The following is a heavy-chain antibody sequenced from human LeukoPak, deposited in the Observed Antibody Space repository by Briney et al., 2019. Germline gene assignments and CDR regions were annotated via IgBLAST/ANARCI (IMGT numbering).Heavy chain of an antibody. CDR2: ISPYDGDT. J-gene: IGHJ3*02. Sequence: ASVKVSCKASGYSFTTNGVSWVRQAPGQGLEWLAWISPYDGDTNYTPDLQGRVTLSTDTSTSTAYMELTSLRSDDTAVYYCARLRGGIYSSRDAFDIWGQGPMVTVSS. V-gene: IGHV1-18*04. CDR1: GYSFTTNG. D-gene: IGHD2-2*01. CDR3: ARLRGGIYSSRDAFDI.